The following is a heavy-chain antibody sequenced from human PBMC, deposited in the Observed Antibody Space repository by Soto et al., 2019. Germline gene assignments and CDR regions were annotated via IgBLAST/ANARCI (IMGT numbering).Heavy chain of an antibody. V-gene: IGHV4-59*01. J-gene: IGHJ6*02. CDR3: ARGHRAMEYYYYYGMGV. D-gene: IGHD5-18*01. CDR2: ISYSGST. Sequence: PSETLALTCSASGGSISSSFWSWIRQPPGKELEWIGYISYSGSTTYNPSLKSRITLSVDTSKNQFSLRVASVTAADTAVYYCARGHRAMEYYYYYGMGVWGQGTTVTVSS. CDR1: GGSISSSF.